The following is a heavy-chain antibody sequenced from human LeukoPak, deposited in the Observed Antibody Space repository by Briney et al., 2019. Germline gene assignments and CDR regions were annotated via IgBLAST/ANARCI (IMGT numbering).Heavy chain of an antibody. CDR1: GFTFSSYA. CDR3: AKDGPSNSGNYPRSWFDP. V-gene: IGHV3-30-3*01. Sequence: PGGSLRPSCAASGFTFSSYAMHWVRQAPGKGLEWVAVISYDGSNKYYADSVKGRFTISRDNSKNTLYLQMNSLRAEDTAVYYCAKDGPSNSGNYPRSWFDPWGQGTLVTVSS. D-gene: IGHD1-26*01. J-gene: IGHJ5*02. CDR2: ISYDGSNK.